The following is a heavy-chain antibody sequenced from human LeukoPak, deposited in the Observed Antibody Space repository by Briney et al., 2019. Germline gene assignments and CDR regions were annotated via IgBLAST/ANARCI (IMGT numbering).Heavy chain of an antibody. J-gene: IGHJ4*02. Sequence: GGSLRLSCVASGFSFSNYAMHWVRQAPGKGLEWVAVISYDGSEKYDADSVKGRFTISRDNAKNTLYLQMNSLRPEDTAVYYWARPPWDLAVVPAAMAPMFFDYWGQGRLVNGSS. V-gene: IGHV3-30*04. CDR1: GFSFSNYA. CDR2: ISYDGSEK. D-gene: IGHD2-2*01. CDR3: ARPPWDLAVVPAAMAPMFFDY.